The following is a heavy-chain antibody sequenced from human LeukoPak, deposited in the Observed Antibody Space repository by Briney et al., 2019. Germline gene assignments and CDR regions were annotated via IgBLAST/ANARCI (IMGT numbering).Heavy chain of an antibody. Sequence: SEILSLTCAVYGGSFSGYYWSWIRQPPGKGLEWIGEINHSGSTNYNPSLKSRVTISVDTSKNQFSLKLSSVTAADTAVYYCARHVLDYYGSGGGIDYWGQGTLVTVSS. CDR1: GGSFSGYY. V-gene: IGHV4-34*01. J-gene: IGHJ4*02. CDR2: INHSGST. D-gene: IGHD3-10*01. CDR3: ARHVLDYYGSGGGIDY.